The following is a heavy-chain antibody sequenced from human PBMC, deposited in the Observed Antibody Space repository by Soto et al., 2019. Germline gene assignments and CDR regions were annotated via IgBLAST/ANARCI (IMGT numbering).Heavy chain of an antibody. Sequence: QVQLVQSGAEVKKPGASVRVSCKASGYTFTKYDINWVRQATGQGLEWMGWMNPNSADTGSTQKFQGRVTMTRDTSISTAYMELSSLRSDDTAVYYCARATRYCSPGSCSNLDNWGQGTLVTVSS. D-gene: IGHD2-15*01. CDR1: GYTFTKYD. J-gene: IGHJ4*02. V-gene: IGHV1-8*01. CDR2: MNPNSADT. CDR3: ARATRYCSPGSCSNLDN.